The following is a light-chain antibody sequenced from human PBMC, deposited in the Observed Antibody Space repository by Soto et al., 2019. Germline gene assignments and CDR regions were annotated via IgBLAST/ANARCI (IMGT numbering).Light chain of an antibody. Sequence: AIQMTQSPSSLIASVGDRVTIACRASQAIRVDLAWYQQKPGSPPKLLIFSSSSLHSGVPSRFSGSGSGTDFTLTISSLQPEDFASYYCLQDYNYPWTFGQGTKVEI. CDR1: QAIRVD. CDR3: LQDYNYPWT. CDR2: SSS. V-gene: IGKV1-6*01. J-gene: IGKJ1*01.